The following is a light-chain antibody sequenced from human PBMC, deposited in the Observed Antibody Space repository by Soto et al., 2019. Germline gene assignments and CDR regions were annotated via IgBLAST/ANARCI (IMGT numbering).Light chain of an antibody. CDR1: QSVSSSR. J-gene: IGKJ1*01. CDR3: QQYGSPGR. Sequence: VGTRSPGSLFLSPFAQNVHSSRASQSVSSSRLAWYRQKPGQAPRLLIYGASSRATGIPDRFSGSGPGTDFTLTISRLEPEDFAVYYCQQYGSPGRFAQGTKVEIK. CDR2: GAS. V-gene: IGKV3-20*01.